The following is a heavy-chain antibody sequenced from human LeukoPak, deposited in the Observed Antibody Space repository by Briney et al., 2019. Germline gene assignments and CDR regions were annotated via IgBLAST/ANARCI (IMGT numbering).Heavy chain of an antibody. CDR2: ISGSGGST. CDR1: GFTFSSYA. D-gene: IGHD1-1*01. J-gene: IGHJ3*02. V-gene: IGHV3-23*01. Sequence: GGSLRLSCAASGFTFSSYAMSWVRQAPGKGLEWVSAISGSGGSTYYADSVKGRFTISRDNSKNTLYPQMNSLRAEDTAVYYCAKDQYNWNSYDAFDIWGQGTMVTVSS. CDR3: AKDQYNWNSYDAFDI.